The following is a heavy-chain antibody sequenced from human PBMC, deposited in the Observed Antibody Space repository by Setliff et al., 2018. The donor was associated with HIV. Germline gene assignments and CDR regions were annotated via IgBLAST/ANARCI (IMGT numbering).Heavy chain of an antibody. Sequence: GGSLRLSCEASGFTIRSYAMHWVRQAPGKGLEWVSFIGEIPSNAYYADSVKGRFTISRDNSRNTVSLQMNSLRVEDTATYYCARSFPYYYESSGLYAMDVWGQGTTVTVSS. CDR1: GFTIRSYA. J-gene: IGHJ6*02. CDR3: ARSFPYYYESSGLYAMDV. D-gene: IGHD3-22*01. V-gene: IGHV3-23*01. CDR2: IGEIPSNA.